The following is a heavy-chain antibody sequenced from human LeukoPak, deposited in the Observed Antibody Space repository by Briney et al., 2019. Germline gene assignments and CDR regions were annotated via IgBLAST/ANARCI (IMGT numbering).Heavy chain of an antibody. CDR2: IYTSGST. CDR3: VRHNYYYDLFDY. D-gene: IGHD3-22*01. J-gene: IGHJ4*02. Sequence: PSETLSLTCTVSGGSISSYYWSWIRQPAGKGLEWIGRIYTSGSTNYNPSLNSRVTMSVDTSKNQFSLKLSSATAADTAVYYCVRHNYYYDLFDYWGQGTLVTVSS. V-gene: IGHV4-4*07. CDR1: GGSISSYY.